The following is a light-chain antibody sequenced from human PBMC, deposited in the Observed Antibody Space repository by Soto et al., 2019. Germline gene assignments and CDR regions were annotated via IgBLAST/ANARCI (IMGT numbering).Light chain of an antibody. Sequence: DIQMTQSPSSLSASIGDRVTISCRASQGISNSLAWYQQKAGEVPKLLIYAASTSHSGVPSRFRGSGSGTDFTLTISSLQPEDVATYYCQHYTSAPRTFGQGTKVEIK. CDR2: AAS. CDR3: QHYTSAPRT. J-gene: IGKJ1*01. V-gene: IGKV1-27*01. CDR1: QGISNS.